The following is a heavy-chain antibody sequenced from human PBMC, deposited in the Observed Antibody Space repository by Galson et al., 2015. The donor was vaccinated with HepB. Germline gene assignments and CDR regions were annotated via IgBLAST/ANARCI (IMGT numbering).Heavy chain of an antibody. CDR2: ISYGGSNK. Sequence: SLRLSCAASGFTFSSYGMHWVRQAPGKGLEWAAVISYGGSNKYYADSVKGRFTISRDNSKNTLYLQMNSLRAEDTAVYYCAKGGAIVATRYIDYCGQGTLVPVSS. J-gene: IGHJ4*02. D-gene: IGHD5-12*01. CDR1: GFTFSSYG. CDR3: AKGGAIVATRYIDY. V-gene: IGHV3-30*18.